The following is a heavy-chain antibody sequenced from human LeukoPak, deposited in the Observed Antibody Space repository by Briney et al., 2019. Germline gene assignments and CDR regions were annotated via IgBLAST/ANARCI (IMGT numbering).Heavy chain of an antibody. Sequence: GGSLRLSCAASGFTFSSYWMSWVRQAPGKGLEWVANIKQDGNEKYYVDSVKGRFTISRDNAKKSLYLQMNSLRAEDTAVYYCAKFLPTHIVVANYYFDYWGQGTLVTVSS. D-gene: IGHD2-21*01. J-gene: IGHJ4*02. CDR2: IKQDGNEK. V-gene: IGHV3-7*03. CDR3: AKFLPTHIVVANYYFDY. CDR1: GFTFSSYW.